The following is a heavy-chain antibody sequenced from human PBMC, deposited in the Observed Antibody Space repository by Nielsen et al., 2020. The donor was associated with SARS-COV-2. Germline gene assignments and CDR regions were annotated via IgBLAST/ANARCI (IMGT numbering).Heavy chain of an antibody. CDR2: IYHSGST. V-gene: IGHV4-30-4*01. D-gene: IGHD3-22*01. J-gene: IGHJ5*02. Sequence: SETLSLTCTVSGGSISSGDYYWSWIRQPPGKGLEWITYIYHSGSTYYNPSLKSRVTISVDTSKNQFSLKLSSVTAADTAVYYCARAPRGGYDSSGYYYYRGGWFDPWGQGTLVTVSS. CDR3: ARAPRGGYDSSGYYYYRGGWFDP. CDR1: GGSISSGDYY.